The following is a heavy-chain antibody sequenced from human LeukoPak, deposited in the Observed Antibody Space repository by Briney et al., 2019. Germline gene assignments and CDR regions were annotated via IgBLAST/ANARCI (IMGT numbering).Heavy chain of an antibody. CDR2: INHSGST. Sequence: SETLSLTCAVYGGSFSGYYWSWIRQPPGKGLEWIGEINHSGSTNYNPSLKSRVTISVDTSKSQFSLKLSSVTAADTAVYYCARVGGSYRPFDYWGQGTLVTVSS. J-gene: IGHJ4*02. D-gene: IGHD1-26*01. CDR3: ARVGGSYRPFDY. CDR1: GGSFSGYY. V-gene: IGHV4-34*01.